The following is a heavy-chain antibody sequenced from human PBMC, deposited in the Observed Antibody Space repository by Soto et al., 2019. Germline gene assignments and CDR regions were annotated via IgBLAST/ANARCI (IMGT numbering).Heavy chain of an antibody. CDR1: GGSINSYC. CDR3: ARHRRTTVAKFYFDN. D-gene: IGHD4-4*01. Sequence: SETLSLTCTVSGGSINSYCWGWIWQPPGKGLEWIAYIFDSGNANYNPSLKSRVTISVDTSKNQFSLKLTSVTAADTAVYYCARHRRTTVAKFYFDNWGQGALVTVSS. J-gene: IGHJ4*02. CDR2: IFDSGNA. V-gene: IGHV4-59*08.